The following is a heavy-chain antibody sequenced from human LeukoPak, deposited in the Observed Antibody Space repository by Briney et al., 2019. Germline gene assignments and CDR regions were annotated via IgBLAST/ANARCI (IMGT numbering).Heavy chain of an antibody. CDR3: ARIRCWHTDVVCYNY. D-gene: IGHD3-10*01. CDR1: GVSFSAYS. J-gene: IGHJ4*02. CDR2: IIPGGGV. Sequence: SETLSLTCAVHGVSFSAYSWSWIRQSPGRGLECIGDIIPGGGVIYNPSLKSRATISGDTSENQFSLSLTSVTAADTAVYYCARIRCWHTDVVCYNYWGLGTLVTVSS. V-gene: IGHV4-34*12.